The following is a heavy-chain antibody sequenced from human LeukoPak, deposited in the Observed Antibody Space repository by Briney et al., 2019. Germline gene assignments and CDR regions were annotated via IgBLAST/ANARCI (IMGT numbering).Heavy chain of an antibody. CDR1: GFTFSSYG. D-gene: IGHD3-22*01. CDR2: IWYDGSNK. J-gene: IGHJ4*02. CDR3: ARSRYYDRSGGGI. V-gene: IGHV3-33*01. Sequence: PGRSLRLSCAASGFTFSSYGMHWVRQAPGKGLEWVAVIWYDGSNKYYADSVKGRFTISRDNSKNTLYLQMNSLRAEDTAVYYCARSRYYDRSGGGIWGQGTLVTVSS.